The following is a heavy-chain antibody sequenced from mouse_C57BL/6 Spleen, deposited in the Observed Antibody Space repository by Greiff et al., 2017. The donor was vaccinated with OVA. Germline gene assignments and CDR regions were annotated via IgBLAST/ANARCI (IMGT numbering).Heavy chain of an antibody. V-gene: IGHV1-69*01. D-gene: IGHD2-4*01. CDR3: ARRGTYDYDGAWFAY. Sequence: QVQLQQPGAELVMPGASVKLSCKASGYTFTSYWMHWVKQRPGQGLEWIGEIDPSDSYTNYNQKFKGKSTLTVDKSSSTAYMQLSSLTSEDSAVYDCARRGTYDYDGAWFAYWGQGTLVTVSA. CDR1: GYTFTSYW. J-gene: IGHJ3*01. CDR2: IDPSDSYT.